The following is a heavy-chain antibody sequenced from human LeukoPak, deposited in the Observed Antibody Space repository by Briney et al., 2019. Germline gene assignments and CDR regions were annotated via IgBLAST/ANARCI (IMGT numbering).Heavy chain of an antibody. CDR3: ARYRRDYVSLPSPFDF. CDR2: ISPDDSDT. CDR1: GYRFTDYW. J-gene: IGHJ4*02. V-gene: IGHV5-51*01. D-gene: IGHD4-17*01. Sequence: GESLKISCKGSGYRFTDYWIGWVRQMPGKGLEWMGIISPDDSDTRYRPSFQGQVTISADESISTAYLQWSSLKASDTAMYYCARYRRDYVSLPSPFDFWGQGTLVTVSS.